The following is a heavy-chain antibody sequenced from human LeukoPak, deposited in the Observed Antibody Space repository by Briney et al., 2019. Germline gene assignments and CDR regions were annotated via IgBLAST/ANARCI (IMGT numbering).Heavy chain of an antibody. V-gene: IGHV1-2*02. Sequence: GASVKVSCKASGGTFSSYAISWVRQAPGQGLEWMGWINPNSGGTNYAQKFQGRVTMTRDTSISTAYMELSRLRSDDTAVYYCARVTLAAADLVPGNWFDPWGQGTLVTVSS. CDR2: INPNSGGT. CDR3: ARVTLAAADLVPGNWFDP. J-gene: IGHJ5*02. CDR1: GGTFSSYA. D-gene: IGHD6-13*01.